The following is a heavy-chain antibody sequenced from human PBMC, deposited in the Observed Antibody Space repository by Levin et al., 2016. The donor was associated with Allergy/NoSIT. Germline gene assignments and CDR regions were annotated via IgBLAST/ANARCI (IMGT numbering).Heavy chain of an antibody. D-gene: IGHD3-3*01. Sequence: WIRQPPGKALEWLALIDWDDDKYYSTSLKTRLTISKDTSKNQVVLTMTNMDPVDTATYYCARIMSRRDFWSGYYLDPYYYYYGMDVWGQGTTVTVSS. CDR2: IDWDDDK. J-gene: IGHJ6*02. V-gene: IGHV2-70*01. CDR3: ARIMSRRDFWSGYYLDPYYYYYGMDV.